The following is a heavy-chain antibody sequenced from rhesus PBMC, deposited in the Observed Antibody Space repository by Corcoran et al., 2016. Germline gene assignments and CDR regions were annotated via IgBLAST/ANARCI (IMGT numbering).Heavy chain of an antibody. V-gene: IGHV4S14*01. Sequence: QVQLQESGPGLVKPSETLSLTCAVSGGSISGYYYWSWIRQPPGKGLEWIGSIYGSGGSNYLNPSLKSRVNLSVDTSKNQFALKLSSVTAADTAVYYGARDRRGYFLDYWGQGVLVTVSS. D-gene: IGHD2-15*01. CDR1: GGSISGYYY. J-gene: IGHJ4*01. CDR2: IYGSGGSN. CDR3: ARDRRGYFLDY.